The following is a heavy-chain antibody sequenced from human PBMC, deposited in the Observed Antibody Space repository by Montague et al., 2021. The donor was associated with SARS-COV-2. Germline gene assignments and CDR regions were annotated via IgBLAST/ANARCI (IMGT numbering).Heavy chain of an antibody. CDR2: IDWDDDT. V-gene: IGHV2-70*01. CDR3: ARIPEYSSGRGPYWYFDL. D-gene: IGHD6-19*01. CDR1: GFSVSTSGLC. J-gene: IGHJ2*01. Sequence: PALVKPTQTLTLTCTFSGFSVSTSGLCVSWIRQPPGKALEWLALIDWDDDTYYSTSLKTRLTISKDTSKNQVVLTMTNMDPVDTGTYYCARIPEYSSGRGPYWYFDLWGRGTLVTVSS.